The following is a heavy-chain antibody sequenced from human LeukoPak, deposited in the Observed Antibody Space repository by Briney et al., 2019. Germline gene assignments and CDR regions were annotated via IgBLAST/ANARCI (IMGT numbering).Heavy chain of an antibody. CDR1: GGSFSGDY. D-gene: IGHD5-12*01. CDR3: ARGPRGEWLRPRGGFDY. Sequence: SETLSLTCAVYGGSFSGDYWSWIPQPPGKGVEWSGEINHSVSTNYNPSLKSRVTISVDTSKNQFSLKLSSVTAADTAVYYCARGPRGEWLRPRGGFDYWGQGTLVTVSS. J-gene: IGHJ4*02. V-gene: IGHV4-34*01. CDR2: INHSVST.